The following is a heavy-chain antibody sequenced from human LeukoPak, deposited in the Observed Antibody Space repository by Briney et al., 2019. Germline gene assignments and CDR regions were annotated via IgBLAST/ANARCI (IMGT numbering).Heavy chain of an antibody. CDR3: SVWFGELSH. CDR1: GYTFTDYN. V-gene: IGHV1-2*02. D-gene: IGHD3-10*01. J-gene: IGHJ4*02. CDR2: ISPNSGGT. Sequence: ASVKVSCKTSGYTFTDYNIHWMRQASGQGLEWMGWISPNSGGTNYAQRFQGMVTMTRDTSISTAYMDLSSLKSDDTATYYCSVWFGELSHWGQGTLVTVSS.